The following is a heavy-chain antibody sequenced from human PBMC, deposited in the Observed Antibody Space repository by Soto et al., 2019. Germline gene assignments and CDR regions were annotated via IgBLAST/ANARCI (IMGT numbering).Heavy chain of an antibody. J-gene: IGHJ4*02. CDR2: IYYSGST. D-gene: IGHD6-19*01. CDR3: ARHVGWYYYFDY. V-gene: IGHV4-59*08. CDR1: GGSISSYY. Sequence: SETLSLTWTVSGGSISSYYWSWIRQPPGKGLEWIGYIYYSGSTNYNPSLKSRVTISVDTSKNQFSLKLSSVTAADTAVYYCARHVGWYYYFDYWGQGTLVTVSS.